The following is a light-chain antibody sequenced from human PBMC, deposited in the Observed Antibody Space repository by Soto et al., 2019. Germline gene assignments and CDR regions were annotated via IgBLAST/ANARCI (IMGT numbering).Light chain of an antibody. V-gene: IGKV1-5*01. CDR1: QSISSW. CDR2: DAS. J-gene: IGKJ1*01. CDR3: QQYNSYST. Sequence: DIQMTQSPSTLPASVGDGVTITCRASQSISSWLAWYQQKPGKAPKLLIYDASSLESGVPSRFSGSGSGTEFTLTISSLQPDDFATYYCQQYNSYSTFGQGTKVDI.